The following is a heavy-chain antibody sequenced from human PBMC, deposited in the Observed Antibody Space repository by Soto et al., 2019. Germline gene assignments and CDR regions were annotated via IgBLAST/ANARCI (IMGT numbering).Heavy chain of an antibody. CDR1: GFTFSNAW. D-gene: IGHD3-16*01. CDR2: IKSKTDGGTT. V-gene: IGHV3-15*01. J-gene: IGHJ4*02. CDR3: TPINYDYIWGSFGY. Sequence: EVQLVESGGGLVKPGGSLRLSCAASGFTFSNAWMSWVRQAPGKGLEWVGRIKSKTDGGTTDYAAPVKGRFTISRDDSKNTLYLQMNSLKTEDTAVYYCTPINYDYIWGSFGYWGQGTLVTVSS.